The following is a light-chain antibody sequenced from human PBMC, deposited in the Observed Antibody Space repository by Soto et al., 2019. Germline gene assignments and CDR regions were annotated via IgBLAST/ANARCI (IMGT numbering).Light chain of an antibody. CDR1: QSVNNH. CDR3: QQYDNWPPFT. CDR2: GAS. J-gene: IGKJ3*01. Sequence: EIVMTQSPATLSLSPGERATLSCRASQSVNNHLAWYQQKPGQAPRLLIYGASTRATGIPARFSGSGSGTEFTLTISSLQSEDFAVFYCQQYDNWPPFTFGPGTKVYV. V-gene: IGKV3-15*01.